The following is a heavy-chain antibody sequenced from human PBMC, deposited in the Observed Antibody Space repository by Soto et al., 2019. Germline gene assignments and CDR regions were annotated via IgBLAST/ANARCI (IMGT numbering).Heavy chain of an antibody. CDR3: ARDINLGYGDYFDY. CDR2: IYYSGST. CDR1: GGSISSGGYY. V-gene: IGHV4-31*01. D-gene: IGHD4-17*01. J-gene: IGHJ4*02. Sequence: QVQLQESGPGLVKPSQTLSLTCTVSGGSISSGGYYWSWIRQHPGKGLEWIGYIYYSGSTYYNPSLKGLVTISVDTSKNQFSLKLSSVTAADTAVYYCARDINLGYGDYFDYWGQGTLVTVSS.